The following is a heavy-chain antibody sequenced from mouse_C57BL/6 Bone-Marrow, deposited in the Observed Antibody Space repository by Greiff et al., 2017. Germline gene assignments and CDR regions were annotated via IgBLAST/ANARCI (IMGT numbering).Heavy chain of an antibody. CDR2: INPGSGGT. Sequence: VQLQQSGAELVRPGTSVKVSCKASGYTFTNYLIEWVKQRPGQGLEWIGVINPGSGGTNYNEKFKGKATLTADKSSSTAYMQLSSLTSEDSAVYFCARWSHYTWPMDYWGQGTSVTVSS. CDR1: GYTFTNYL. J-gene: IGHJ4*01. D-gene: IGHD2-12*01. V-gene: IGHV1-54*01. CDR3: ARWSHYTWPMDY.